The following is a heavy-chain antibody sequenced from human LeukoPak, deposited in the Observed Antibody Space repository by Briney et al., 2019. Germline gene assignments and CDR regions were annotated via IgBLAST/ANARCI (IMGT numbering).Heavy chain of an antibody. CDR1: GYTLTELS. J-gene: IGHJ4*02. V-gene: IGHV1-24*01. CDR2: FDAEDGET. CDR3: GTGGAMVRGVIVREYYLDY. Sequence: ASVKVSCKVSGYTLTELSMHWVRQAPGKRVEWRGGFDAEDGETIYAQEFQGRVTMTEDTSTDTAYMELSSLRSEDTAVYYCGTGGAMVRGVIVREYYLDYWGQGTLVTVSS. D-gene: IGHD3-10*01.